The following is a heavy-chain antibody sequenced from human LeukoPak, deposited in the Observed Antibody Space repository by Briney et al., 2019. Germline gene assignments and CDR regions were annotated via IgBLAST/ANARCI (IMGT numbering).Heavy chain of an antibody. D-gene: IGHD2-2*01. J-gene: IGHJ6*02. CDR3: AKLVVPAALRAGMDV. Sequence: PGRSLRLSCAASGFTFDDYAMHWVRQAPGKGLEWVSGISWNSGSIGYADSVEGRFTISRDNAKNSLYLQMNSLRAEDTALYYCAKLVVPAALRAGMDVWGQGTTVTVSS. CDR2: ISWNSGSI. V-gene: IGHV3-9*01. CDR1: GFTFDDYA.